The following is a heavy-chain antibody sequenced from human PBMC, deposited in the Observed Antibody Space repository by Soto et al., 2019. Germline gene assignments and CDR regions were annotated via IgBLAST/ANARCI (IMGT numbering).Heavy chain of an antibody. CDR1: GDSVSSNSAA. CDR3: ATWRYDY. V-gene: IGHV6-1*01. J-gene: IGHJ4*02. Sequence: SQTLSLTCAIPGDSVSSNSAAWNWIRHSPSRGLEWLGRTYYRSKWYNDYAVSLRGRITINPDTTKNQFSLQLNSATPEDTAVYYCATWRYDYWGQGTLVTVPQ. CDR2: TYYRSKWYN.